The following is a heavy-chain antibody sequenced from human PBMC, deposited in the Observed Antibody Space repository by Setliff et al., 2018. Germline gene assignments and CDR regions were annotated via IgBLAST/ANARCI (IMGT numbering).Heavy chain of an antibody. CDR2: IKKDGSIK. Sequence: PGGSLRLSCAASGFTFRSYWMSWVRQAPGKGLEWVANIKKDGSIKYYLDSVRGRFTISRDNAENSLTLQMNSLRVEDTAVYYCARDMYITGWNAFDLWGRGTLVTVSS. J-gene: IGHJ2*01. V-gene: IGHV3-7*01. D-gene: IGHD1-1*01. CDR3: ARDMYITGWNAFDL. CDR1: GFTFRSYW.